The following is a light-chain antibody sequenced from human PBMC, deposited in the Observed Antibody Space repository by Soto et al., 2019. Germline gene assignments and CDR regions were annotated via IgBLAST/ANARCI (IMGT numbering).Light chain of an antibody. J-gene: IGKJ1*01. CDR3: QQYNNLPPA. Sequence: EIVMRQSQATLSVSPGERATLSCRASQSVSSNFAWYQQKPGQAPRLLIYGPSIWAPGLPARFSGSGSGTDFTLTISSLQSEDFAIYYCQQYNNLPPAVGQGTNVEIQ. V-gene: IGKV3-15*01. CDR2: GPS. CDR1: QSVSSN.